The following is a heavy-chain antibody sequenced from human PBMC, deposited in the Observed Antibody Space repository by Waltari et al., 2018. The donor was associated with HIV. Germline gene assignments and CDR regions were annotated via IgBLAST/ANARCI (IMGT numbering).Heavy chain of an antibody. V-gene: IGHV4-39*01. Sequence: QLKLQESGPGLVQPSETLSLTCIVSGGPISSSSYSGGWTRQPPGKGLEWIGIINYSGSTYYNPSLQSRVSISADSSRNHLSLNLTSVTATDTAVYYCARLGAVGYCSSTSCGSFDIWGHGTMVTVTS. CDR1: GGPISSSSYS. CDR2: INYSGST. D-gene: IGHD2-2*01. J-gene: IGHJ3*02. CDR3: ARLGAVGYCSSTSCGSFDI.